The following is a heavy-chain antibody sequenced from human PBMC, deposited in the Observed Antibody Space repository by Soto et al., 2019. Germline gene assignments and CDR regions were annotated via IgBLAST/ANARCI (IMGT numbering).Heavy chain of an antibody. CDR1: GGSISSTNW. J-gene: IGHJ6*02. CDR2: IYHSGNT. D-gene: IGHD4-17*01. V-gene: IGHV4-4*02. Sequence: QVQLQESGPGLVKPSGTLSLTCGVSGGSISSTNWWSWVRQPPGKGLEWIGEIYHSGNTNYNPSLTSRVTMSVDKSKNQFSLKLSSVTAADTAVYYCARRDTVTTPLYYYYGMDVWGQGTTVTVSS. CDR3: ARRDTVTTPLYYYYGMDV.